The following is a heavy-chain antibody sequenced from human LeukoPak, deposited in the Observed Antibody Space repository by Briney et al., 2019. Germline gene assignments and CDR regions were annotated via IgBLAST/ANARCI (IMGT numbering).Heavy chain of an antibody. V-gene: IGHV4-34*01. J-gene: IGHJ5*02. CDR1: GGSFSGYY. Sequence: PSETLSLTCAVYGGSFSGYYWSWIRQPPGKGLEWIGEINHSGSTNYNPSLKSRVTISVDTSKNQFSLKLSSVTAADTAVYYCARVNTYYYDSSGCSAPYNWFDPWGQGTLVTVSS. D-gene: IGHD3-22*01. CDR3: ARVNTYYYDSSGCSAPYNWFDP. CDR2: INHSGST.